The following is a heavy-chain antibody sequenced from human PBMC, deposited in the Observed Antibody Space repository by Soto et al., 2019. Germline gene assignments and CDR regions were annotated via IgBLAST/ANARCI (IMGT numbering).Heavy chain of an antibody. CDR1: GFTFSSYA. CDR2: ISGSGGST. CDR3: AKAGIAAAELYYFDY. D-gene: IGHD6-13*01. J-gene: IGHJ4*02. Sequence: GGSLRLSCAASGFTFSSYAMSLVRQAPGKGLEWGSAISGSGGSTYYADSVKGRFTISRDNSKNTLYLQMNSLRAEDTAVYYCAKAGIAAAELYYFDYWGQGTLVTVSS. V-gene: IGHV3-23*01.